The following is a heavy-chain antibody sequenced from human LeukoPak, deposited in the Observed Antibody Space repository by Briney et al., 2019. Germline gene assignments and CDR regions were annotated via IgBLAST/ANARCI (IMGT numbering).Heavy chain of an antibody. D-gene: IGHD5-24*01. CDR3: VRHISTNTGYFDS. CDR2: VYYDGTS. CDR1: GDSINSHSYY. Sequence: SETLSLTCTVSGDSINSHSYYWGWIRQPPGKGLEWIGSVYYDGTSYSNPSLKSRVAVFVDTSRDQFSLDLSFVTAADTALYYCVRHISTNTGYFDSCGQGTLVSVS. J-gene: IGHJ4*02. V-gene: IGHV4-39*01.